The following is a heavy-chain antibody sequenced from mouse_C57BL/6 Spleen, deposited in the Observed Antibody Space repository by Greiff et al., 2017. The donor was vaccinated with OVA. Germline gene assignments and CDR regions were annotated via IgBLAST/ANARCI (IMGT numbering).Heavy chain of an antibody. CDR1: GFTFSDYY. J-gene: IGHJ1*03. V-gene: IGHV5-16*01. D-gene: IGHD3-1*01. Sequence: DVKLVESEGGLVQPGSSMKLSCTASGFTFSDYYMAWVRQVPEKGLEWVANINYDGSSTYYLDSLKSRFIISRDNAKNILYLQMSSLKSEDTATYYCARAPSSYWYFDVWGTGTTVTVSS. CDR3: ARAPSSYWYFDV. CDR2: INYDGSST.